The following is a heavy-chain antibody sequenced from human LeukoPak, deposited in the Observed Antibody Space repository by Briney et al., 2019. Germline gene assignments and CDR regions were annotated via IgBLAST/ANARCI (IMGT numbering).Heavy chain of an antibody. D-gene: IGHD5-18*01. CDR3: AKAGCAYGYGYYFDY. J-gene: IGHJ4*02. CDR2: ISGSGGST. V-gene: IGHV3-23*01. CDR1: GFTFSSYA. Sequence: GGSLRLSCAASGFTFSSYAMSWVRQAPGKGLEWVSAISGSGGSTYYADSVKGRFTISRDNSKNTLYLQMNSLRAEDTAVYYCAKAGCAYGYGYYFDYWGQGTLVTVSS.